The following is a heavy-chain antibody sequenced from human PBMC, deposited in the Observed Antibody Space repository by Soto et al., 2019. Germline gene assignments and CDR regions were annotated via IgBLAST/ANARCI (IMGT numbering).Heavy chain of an antibody. CDR2: TSHDGVT. V-gene: IGHV4-4*02. D-gene: IGHD1-1*01. CDR3: ARRYRGNLAY. Sequence: SETLSLACAVSSGSIDNVYWWSWVRQSPGKGLEWIGETSHDGVTNYNPSLEGRVTISIDKSKNQFYLDLNSVTAADTAMYYCARRYRGNLAYWGQGTLVTVSS. CDR1: SGSIDNVYW. J-gene: IGHJ4*02.